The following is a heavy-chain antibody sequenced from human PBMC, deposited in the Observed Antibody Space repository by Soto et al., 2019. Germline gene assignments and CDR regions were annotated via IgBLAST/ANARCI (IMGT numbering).Heavy chain of an antibody. CDR1: GFTFSSYA. V-gene: IGHV3-23*01. Sequence: EVQLLESGGGLVQPGGSLRLSCEASGFTFSSYAMSWVRQAPGKGLEWVSAISGSGGSTYYADSVKGRFTISRDNSKNTLYLQMNSLRAEDTAVYYCAKGYGDYVRGILGDYWGQGTLVTVSS. J-gene: IGHJ4*02. CDR3: AKGYGDYVRGILGDY. D-gene: IGHD4-17*01. CDR2: ISGSGGST.